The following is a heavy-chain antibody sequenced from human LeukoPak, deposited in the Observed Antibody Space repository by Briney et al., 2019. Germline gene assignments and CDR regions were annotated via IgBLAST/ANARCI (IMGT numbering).Heavy chain of an antibody. J-gene: IGHJ5*02. CDR2: ISYDGSNK. D-gene: IGHD3-10*01. V-gene: IGHV3-30*09. CDR1: GFTFSSYA. Sequence: TGGSLRLSCAASGFTFSSYAMHWVRQAPGKGLEWVAVISYDGSNKYYADSVKGRFAISRDNSKNTLYLQMNSLRAEDTAVYYCASNYGSGSYYPSSLYHWFDPWGEGTLVTVSS. CDR3: ASNYGSGSYYPSSLYHWFDP.